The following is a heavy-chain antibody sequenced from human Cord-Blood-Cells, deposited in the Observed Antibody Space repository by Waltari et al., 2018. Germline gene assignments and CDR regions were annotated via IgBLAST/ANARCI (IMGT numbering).Heavy chain of an antibody. CDR1: GGAISRTY. Sequence: QVQLQEPSPGLVKPSGTLSLTCTVSGGAISRTYCRWIRQPPGKGLEWIGYIYYSGSTNYNPSLKSRVTISVDTSKNQFSLKLSSVTAADTAVYYCARASEGIVGAFDYWGQGTLVTVSS. CDR3: ARASEGIVGAFDY. CDR2: IYYSGST. J-gene: IGHJ4*02. D-gene: IGHD1-26*01. V-gene: IGHV4-59*01.